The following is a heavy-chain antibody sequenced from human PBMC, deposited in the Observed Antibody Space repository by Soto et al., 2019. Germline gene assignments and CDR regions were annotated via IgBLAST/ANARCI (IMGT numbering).Heavy chain of an antibody. CDR1: GFTFSSYA. Sequence: PGGSLRLSCAASGFTFSSYAMHWVRQAPGKGLEWVAVISYDGSNKYYADSVKGRFTISRDNSKNTLYLQMNSLRAEDTAVYYCARDIAVAGAYYFGYWGQGTLVTVS. CDR2: ISYDGSNK. V-gene: IGHV3-30-3*01. J-gene: IGHJ4*02. CDR3: ARDIAVAGAYYFGY. D-gene: IGHD6-19*01.